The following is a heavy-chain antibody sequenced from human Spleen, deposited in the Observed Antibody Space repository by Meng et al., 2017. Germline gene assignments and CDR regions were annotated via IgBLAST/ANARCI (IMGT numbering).Heavy chain of an antibody. CDR2: IYYSGST. V-gene: IGHV4-59*01. CDR1: GGSISSYY. Sequence: SQTLSLTCSASGGSISSYYWSWIRQPPGKGLEWIGYIYYSGSTNYNPSLKSRVTISVDTSKNQFSLKLSSVTAADTAVYYCARARFGELSHWGQGTLVTVSS. J-gene: IGHJ4*02. CDR3: ARARFGELSH. D-gene: IGHD3-10*01.